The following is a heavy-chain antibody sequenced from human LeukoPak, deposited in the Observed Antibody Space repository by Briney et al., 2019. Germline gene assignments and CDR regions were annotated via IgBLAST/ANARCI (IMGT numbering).Heavy chain of an antibody. J-gene: IGHJ4*02. CDR1: GFRFPEYP. D-gene: IGHD3-9*01. V-gene: IGHV3-48*02. Sequence: GSLRLSCATSGFRFPEYPINWVRQGPGKGVEGNSNIRTTAEGAKYAYYADSVKGRVTISRDDGKNTLYLHMNSLRDDDTAVYYCATDQRYAFDYWGQGILVTVSS. CDR3: ATDQRYAFDY. CDR2: IRTTAEGAKYA.